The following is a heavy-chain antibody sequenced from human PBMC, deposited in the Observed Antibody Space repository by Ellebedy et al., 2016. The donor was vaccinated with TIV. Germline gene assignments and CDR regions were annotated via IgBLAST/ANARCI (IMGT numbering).Heavy chain of an antibody. CDR2: IKQDGSEN. D-gene: IGHD6-13*01. CDR3: ARARYSNTPFDY. V-gene: IGHV3-7*01. J-gene: IGHJ4*02. CDR1: GFTFSSYW. Sequence: GESLKISCAASGFTFSSYWMSWVRQAPGKGLEWVANIKQDGSENYYVDSVKGRFTISRDNAKNSLYLQMNSLRAEDTAVYYCARARYSNTPFDYWGQGTLVTVSS.